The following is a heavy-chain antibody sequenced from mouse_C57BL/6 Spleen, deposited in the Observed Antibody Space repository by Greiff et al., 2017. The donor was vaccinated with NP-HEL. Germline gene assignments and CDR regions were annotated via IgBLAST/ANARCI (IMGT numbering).Heavy chain of an antibody. CDR2: ISSGSSTI. Sequence: DVHLVESGGGLVKPGGSLKLSCAASGFTFSDYGMHWVRQAPEKGLEWVAYISSGSSTIYYADTVKGRFTISRDNAKNTLFLQMTSLRSEDTAMYYCASRYYYGSSSYAMDYWGQGTSVTVSS. CDR3: ASRYYYGSSSYAMDY. D-gene: IGHD1-1*01. J-gene: IGHJ4*01. CDR1: GFTFSDYG. V-gene: IGHV5-17*01.